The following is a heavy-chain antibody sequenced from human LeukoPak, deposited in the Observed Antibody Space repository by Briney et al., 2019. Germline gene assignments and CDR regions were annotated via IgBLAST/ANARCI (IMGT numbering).Heavy chain of an antibody. D-gene: IGHD3-22*01. CDR2: ISSSSSYI. V-gene: IGHV3-21*01. Sequence: WGTLRLSCAASGFTLKSYCMSWVRQAPGKGLEWVPSISSSSSYIYYADSLKGRFTISRDNAKKSLYLQMNSLRAEDTAVYYCARRFYDTSPRPFDIWGQGTMVTVSS. CDR3: ARRFYDTSPRPFDI. CDR1: GFTLKSYC. J-gene: IGHJ3*02.